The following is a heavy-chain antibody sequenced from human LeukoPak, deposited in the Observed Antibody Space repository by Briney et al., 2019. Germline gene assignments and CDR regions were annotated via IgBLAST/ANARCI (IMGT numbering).Heavy chain of an antibody. Sequence: PSETLSLTCSVYAGTFSCYYWSWLRQPPGKGLEWFGELNHSGSTNYNPSLKCRVTISIDTSKNQCSVKLGSVTAADAAVYDCASVGAYSGSYYDWFDPWGQGTLVTVSS. CDR1: AGTFSCYY. CDR2: LNHSGST. J-gene: IGHJ5*02. D-gene: IGHD1-26*01. V-gene: IGHV4-34*01. CDR3: ASVGAYSGSYYDWFDP.